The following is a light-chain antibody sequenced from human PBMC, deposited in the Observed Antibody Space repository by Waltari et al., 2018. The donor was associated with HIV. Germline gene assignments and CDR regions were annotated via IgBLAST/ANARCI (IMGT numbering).Light chain of an antibody. J-gene: IGKJ5*01. CDR2: GAS. V-gene: IGKV1-39*01. CDR1: QFRKGY. Sequence: DIKMTQSPPSLSASIGDRVTMTCRASQFRKGYVSWYQQAPGQAPKLLVFGASTLQIGVPPRFSASESGTDFTLTITSLQRGDFATYYCQQTFSFPYTFGQGTRLEI. CDR3: QQTFSFPYT.